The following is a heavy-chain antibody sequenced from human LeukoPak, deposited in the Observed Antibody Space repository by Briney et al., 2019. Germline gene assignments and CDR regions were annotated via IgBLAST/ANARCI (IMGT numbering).Heavy chain of an antibody. V-gene: IGHV4-34*01. J-gene: IGHJ4*02. CDR1: GGSFSGYY. D-gene: IGHD4-11*01. Sequence: SETLSLTCAVYGGSFSGYYWSWIRQPPGKGLEWIGEINHSGSTNYNPSLKSRVTISVDTSKNQFSLRLTSVTAADTAVYYCARGLFTTVTTYYFDYWGQGTLVTVSS. CDR2: INHSGST. CDR3: ARGLFTTVTTYYFDY.